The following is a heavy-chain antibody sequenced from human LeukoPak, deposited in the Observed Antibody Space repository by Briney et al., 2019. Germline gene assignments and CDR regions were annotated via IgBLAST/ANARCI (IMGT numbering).Heavy chain of an antibody. D-gene: IGHD6-19*01. CDR2: IYYSGST. V-gene: IGHV4-39*07. J-gene: IGHJ6*03. CDR3: ARDQWYYYYMDV. CDR1: GGSISSSSYY. Sequence: PSETLSLTCTVSGGSISSSSYYWGWIRQPPGKGLEWIGSIYYSGSTYYNPSLKSRVTISVDTSKNQFSLKLSPVTAADTAVYYCARDQWYYYYMDVWGKGTTVTVSS.